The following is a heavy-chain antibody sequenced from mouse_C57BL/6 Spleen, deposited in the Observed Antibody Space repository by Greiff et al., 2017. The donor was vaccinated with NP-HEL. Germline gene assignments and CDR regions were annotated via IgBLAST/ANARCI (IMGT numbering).Heavy chain of an antibody. J-gene: IGHJ4*01. D-gene: IGHD2-4*01. CDR1: GFTFSDYG. CDR2: ISSGSSTI. Sequence: DVMLVESGGGLVKPGGSLKLSCAASGFTFSDYGMHWVRQAPEKGLEWVAYISSGSSTIYYADTVKGRFTISRDNAKNTLFLQMTSLRSEDTAMYYCARLYYDYHYAMDYWGQGTSVTVSS. V-gene: IGHV5-17*01. CDR3: ARLYYDYHYAMDY.